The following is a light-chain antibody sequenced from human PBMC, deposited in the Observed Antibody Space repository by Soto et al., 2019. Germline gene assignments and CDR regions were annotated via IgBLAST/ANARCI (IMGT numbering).Light chain of an antibody. CDR3: QQYSKWPIT. J-gene: IGKJ5*01. Sequence: EIVLTQSPATLSLSPGERASLSCRASQSVNSNYLAWYQQKTGQAPRLLIYGISSRATGIPARFSGSGSGTEFTLTISSLQTEDFAVYYCQQYSKWPITFGQGTRLEI. V-gene: IGKV3D-15*01. CDR2: GIS. CDR1: QSVNSN.